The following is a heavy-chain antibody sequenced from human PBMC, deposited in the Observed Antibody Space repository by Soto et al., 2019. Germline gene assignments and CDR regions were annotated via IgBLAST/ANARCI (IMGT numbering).Heavy chain of an antibody. CDR1: GGTFSSYA. CDR2: IIPIFGTA. Sequence: SVKVSCKASGGTFSSYAISWVRQAPGQGLEWMGGIIPIFGTANYAQKFQGRVTITADESTSTAYMELSSLRSEDTAAYYCARRTVTTPYYYYGMDVWGQGTTVTVSS. J-gene: IGHJ6*02. D-gene: IGHD4-4*01. V-gene: IGHV1-69*13. CDR3: ARRTVTTPYYYYGMDV.